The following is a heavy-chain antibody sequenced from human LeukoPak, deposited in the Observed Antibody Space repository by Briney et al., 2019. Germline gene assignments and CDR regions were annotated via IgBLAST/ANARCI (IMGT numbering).Heavy chain of an antibody. CDR3: ARDVGYGDYGWFDP. D-gene: IGHD4-17*01. Sequence: SVKVSCKASGGTFSSYAISWVRQAPGQGLEWMGGIIPIFGTANYAQKFQGRVTITTDESTSTAYMELSSLRSEDTAVYYCARDVGYGDYGWFDPWGQGTLVTVSS. CDR1: GGTFSSYA. V-gene: IGHV1-69*05. CDR2: IIPIFGTA. J-gene: IGHJ5*02.